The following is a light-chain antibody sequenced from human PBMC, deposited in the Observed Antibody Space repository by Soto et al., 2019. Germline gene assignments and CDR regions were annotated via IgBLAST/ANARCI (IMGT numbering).Light chain of an antibody. Sequence: QSALTQPPSASGSPGQAVTISCTGTSSDVGGYNYVSWYQQHPGKAPKLLIYEVSKRPPGVPDRFFGSKSGSTASLTVSGLQAEDEADYYCCSYAGSNNVVFGGGTQLTVL. CDR2: EVS. J-gene: IGLJ2*01. CDR1: SSDVGGYNY. CDR3: CSYAGSNNVV. V-gene: IGLV2-8*01.